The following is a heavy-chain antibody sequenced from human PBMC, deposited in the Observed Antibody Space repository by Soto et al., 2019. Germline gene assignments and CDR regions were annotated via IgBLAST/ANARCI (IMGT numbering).Heavy chain of an antibody. CDR2: IYSGGST. J-gene: IGHJ4*02. V-gene: IGHV4-4*07. CDR1: GGSISNHF. Sequence: SETLSLTCSVSGGSISNHFWSWIRQPAGKRPEWIGRIYSGGSTTYNPSLQSRVSMSVDTSKNQFSLKLRSVTAADTAIYYCARDNVWSGYYSFFDYWGQGSLVTVSS. D-gene: IGHD3-3*01. CDR3: ARDNVWSGYYSFFDY.